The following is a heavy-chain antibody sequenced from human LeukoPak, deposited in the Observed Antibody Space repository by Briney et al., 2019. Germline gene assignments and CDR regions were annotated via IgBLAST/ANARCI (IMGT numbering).Heavy chain of an antibody. Sequence: SQTLSLTCAVSGGSISSGGYSWSWIRQPPGKGLEWIGYIYHSGSTYYNPSLKSRVTISVDRSKSQFSLKLSSVTAADTAVYYCARGKAVAGHFDYWGQGTLVTVS. CDR2: IYHSGST. V-gene: IGHV4-30-2*01. J-gene: IGHJ4*02. CDR3: ARGKAVAGHFDY. CDR1: GGSISSGGYS. D-gene: IGHD6-19*01.